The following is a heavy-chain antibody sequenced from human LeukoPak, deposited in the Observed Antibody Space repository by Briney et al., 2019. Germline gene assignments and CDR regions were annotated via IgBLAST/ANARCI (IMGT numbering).Heavy chain of an antibody. Sequence: ASVKVSCKASGYSFTSHYMHWVRQAPGQGLEWMGWIYPNSGGTNYAQKFQGRVTMTRDTSISTAYMELSRLRSDDTAVYYCARSEQFPYYMDVWGKGTTVTVSS. CDR3: ARSEQFPYYMDV. V-gene: IGHV1-2*02. CDR1: GYSFTSHY. D-gene: IGHD6-19*01. J-gene: IGHJ6*03. CDR2: IYPNSGGT.